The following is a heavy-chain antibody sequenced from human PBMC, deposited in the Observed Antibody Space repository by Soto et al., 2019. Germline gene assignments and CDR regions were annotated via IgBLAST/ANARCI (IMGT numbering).Heavy chain of an antibody. Sequence: GASVKVSCKASGYSFTRYSIHWVRQAPGQSLEWMGWTNAGNGNTKYSQKFQGRVTIIRDTSASTAYMELSSLRSEDTSVYYCGRDSKWDDTSVGMDVWGQGTKVTVSS. CDR2: TNAGNGNT. V-gene: IGHV1-3*01. D-gene: IGHD3-22*01. J-gene: IGHJ6*02. CDR1: GYSFTRYS. CDR3: GRDSKWDDTSVGMDV.